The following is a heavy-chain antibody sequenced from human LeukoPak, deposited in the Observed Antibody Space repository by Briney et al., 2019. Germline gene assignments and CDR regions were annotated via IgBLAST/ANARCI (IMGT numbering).Heavy chain of an antibody. CDR2: IYSSGST. J-gene: IGHJ4*02. D-gene: IGHD2-2*01. CDR1: GGSISNYY. V-gene: IGHV4-4*07. CDR3: ASVRSTNSLLFDY. Sequence: SETLSLTCTVSGGSISNYYWSWIRQPAGKGLEWIGRIYSSGSTNYNPSLKSRVTMSVDTSKNQFSLKLSSVTAADTAVYYCASVRSTNSLLFDYWGQGTLVTVSS.